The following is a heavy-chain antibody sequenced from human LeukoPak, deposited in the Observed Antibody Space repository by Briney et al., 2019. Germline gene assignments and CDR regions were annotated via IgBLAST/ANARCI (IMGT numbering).Heavy chain of an antibody. Sequence: PGGSLRLSCAASGFTFSSYWMHWVRQAPGKGLVWVSHINTDGSSTSYPDSVKGRFTISRDNAKNTLYLQMNSLRAEDTAVYYCARDIYDSSGYYYGPFDYWGQGTLVTVSS. CDR3: ARDIYDSSGYYYGPFDY. D-gene: IGHD3-22*01. CDR1: GFTFSSYW. J-gene: IGHJ4*02. CDR2: INTDGSST. V-gene: IGHV3-74*01.